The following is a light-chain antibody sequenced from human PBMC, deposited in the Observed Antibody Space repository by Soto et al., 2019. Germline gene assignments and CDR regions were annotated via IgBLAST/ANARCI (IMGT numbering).Light chain of an antibody. Sequence: EIVLTQSPATLSLSPGERATLSCRASQSVSNSYLAWYQPKPGQAPRLLIFGASSRATGIPDRFTGSGSGTDFTLTISRLEPEDFAVYYCQQFSSYPLTFGGGTKVDIK. CDR2: GAS. J-gene: IGKJ4*01. CDR3: QQFSSYPLT. V-gene: IGKV3-20*01. CDR1: QSVSNSY.